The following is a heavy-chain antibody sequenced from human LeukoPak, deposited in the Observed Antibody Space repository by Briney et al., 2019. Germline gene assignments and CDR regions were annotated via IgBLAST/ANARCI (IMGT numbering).Heavy chain of an antibody. V-gene: IGHV4-59*12. CDR3: ARGDTATIAAAGYGVFY. Sequence: NPSETLSLTCTVTGGSISSYYWSWIRQTPGKGLEWIGYIYYSGSTNYNPSLKSRVTISVDTSKNQFSLKLSSVTAADTAVYYCARGDTATIAAAGYGVFYWGQGTLVTVSS. CDR2: IYYSGST. J-gene: IGHJ4*02. D-gene: IGHD6-13*01. CDR1: GGSISSYY.